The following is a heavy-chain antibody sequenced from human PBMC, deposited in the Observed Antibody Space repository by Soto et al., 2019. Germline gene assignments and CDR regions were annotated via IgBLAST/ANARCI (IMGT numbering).Heavy chain of an antibody. CDR3: ANSPLPGSATPALSGMDV. V-gene: IGHV1-69*02. CDR1: GGSFSSYI. D-gene: IGHD2-15*01. J-gene: IGHJ6*02. CDR2: IIPVLGVE. Sequence: QVQLVQSGAEVKKPGSSVKVSCKASGGSFSSYIVSWVRQAPGQGLEWMGRIIPVLGVEYYAQKIQGRVTTTANKSASTAFLELSSLRSEDTDMYYYANSPLPGSATPALSGMDVWGLGTPVTVS.